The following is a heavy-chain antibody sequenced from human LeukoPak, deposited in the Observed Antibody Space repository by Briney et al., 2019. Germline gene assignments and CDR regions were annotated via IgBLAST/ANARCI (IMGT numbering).Heavy chain of an antibody. CDR3: AELGITMIGGV. CDR1: GFTFSNYA. D-gene: IGHD3-10*02. Sequence: GGSLRLSCAASGFTFSNYALHWVRQAPGKGLEWVSYISSSGSTIYYADSVKGRFTISRDNAKNSLYLQMNSLRAEDTAVYYCAELGITMIGGVWGKGTTVTISS. V-gene: IGHV3-48*03. CDR2: ISSSGSTI. J-gene: IGHJ6*04.